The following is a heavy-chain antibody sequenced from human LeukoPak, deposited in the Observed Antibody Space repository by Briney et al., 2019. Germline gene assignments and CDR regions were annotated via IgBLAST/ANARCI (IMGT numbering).Heavy chain of an antibody. CDR2: IYASGST. D-gene: IGHD2-15*01. CDR1: DGSINSYF. J-gene: IGHJ5*02. CDR3: ARLLVVDSRFDP. V-gene: IGHV4-4*07. Sequence: PSETLSLTCTVSDGSINSYFWSWIRQPAGKGLEYIARIYASGSTNYNPSLKSRVTMSVDTSKNQFSLKLTSVTAADTAVYYCARLLVVDSRFDPWGQGTLVTVSS.